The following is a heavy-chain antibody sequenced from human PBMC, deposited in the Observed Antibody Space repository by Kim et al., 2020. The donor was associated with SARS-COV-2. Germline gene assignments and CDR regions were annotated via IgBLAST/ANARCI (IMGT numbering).Heavy chain of an antibody. CDR1: GGSISSSNW. CDR3: ARSNAGGQWLVPYYYYYGMDV. Sequence: SETLSLTCAVSGGSISSSNWWSWVRQPPGKGLEWIGEIYHSGSTNYNPSLKSRVTISVDKSKNQFSLKLSSVTAADTAVYYCARSNAGGQWLVPYYYYYGMDVWGQGTTVTVSS. J-gene: IGHJ6*02. CDR2: IYHSGST. D-gene: IGHD6-19*01. V-gene: IGHV4-4*02.